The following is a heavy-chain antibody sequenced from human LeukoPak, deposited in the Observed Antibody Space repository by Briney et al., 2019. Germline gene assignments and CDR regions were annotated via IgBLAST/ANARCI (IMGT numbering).Heavy chain of an antibody. CDR1: GFTFSSYG. Sequence: GRSLRLSCAASGFTFSSYGMHWVRQAPGKGLEWVAVISYDGSNKYYADSVKGRFTISRDNSKNTLCLQMNSLRAEDTAVYYCAKGSGDYGGKFDYWGQGTLVTVSS. CDR2: ISYDGSNK. J-gene: IGHJ4*02. D-gene: IGHD4-23*01. V-gene: IGHV3-30*18. CDR3: AKGSGDYGGKFDY.